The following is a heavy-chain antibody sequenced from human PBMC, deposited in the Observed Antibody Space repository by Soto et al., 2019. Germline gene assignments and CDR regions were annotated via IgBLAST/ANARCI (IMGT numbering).Heavy chain of an antibody. Sequence: ASVEVSCKASGYTFTSCAIHWVRRAPGQRLEWMGWINAGNGNTKYSQKFQGRVTITRDTSASTAYMELSSLRSEDTAVYYCASYCSGGSCYSGVYYYGMDVWGQGTTVTVSS. V-gene: IGHV1-3*01. CDR3: ASYCSGGSCYSGVYYYGMDV. CDR1: GYTFTSCA. CDR2: INAGNGNT. J-gene: IGHJ6*02. D-gene: IGHD2-15*01.